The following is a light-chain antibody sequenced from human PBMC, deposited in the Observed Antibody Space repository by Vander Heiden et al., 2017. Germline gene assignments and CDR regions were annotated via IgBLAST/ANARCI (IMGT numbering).Light chain of an antibody. Sequence: DIQMTQSPSTLSASVGDRVTITCRASQSISSWLAWYQQEPGKAPKLLIYKASSLESGVPSRFSGSGSGTEFTLTISGLQPDDFATYYCQQKRTFGQGTKVEIK. CDR1: QSISSW. CDR3: QQKRT. J-gene: IGKJ1*01. V-gene: IGKV1-5*03. CDR2: KAS.